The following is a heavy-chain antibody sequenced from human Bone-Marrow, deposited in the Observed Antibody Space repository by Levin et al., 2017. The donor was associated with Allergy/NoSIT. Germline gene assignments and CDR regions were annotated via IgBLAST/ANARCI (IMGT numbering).Heavy chain of an antibody. CDR2: ISSSSSYI. Sequence: GGSLRLSCAASGFTFSSYSMNWVRQAPGKGLEWVSSISSSSSYIYYADSVKGRFTISRDNAKNSLYLQMNSLRAEDTAVYYCARYSGYDFGYTYYYYMDVWGKGTTVTVSS. V-gene: IGHV3-21*01. D-gene: IGHD5-12*01. CDR3: ARYSGYDFGYTYYYYMDV. CDR1: GFTFSSYS. J-gene: IGHJ6*03.